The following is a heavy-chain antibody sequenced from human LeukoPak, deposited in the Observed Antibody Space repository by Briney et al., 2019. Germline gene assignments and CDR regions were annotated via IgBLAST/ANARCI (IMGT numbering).Heavy chain of an antibody. CDR2: ISWNSGSI. D-gene: IGHD3-22*01. J-gene: IGHJ4*02. V-gene: IGHV3-9*01. CDR3: AKGPYYYDSSGYFVY. CDR1: GFTFDDYA. Sequence: GGSLRLSCAASGFTFDDYAMPWVRQAPGKGLEWVSGISWNSGSIGYADSVKGRFTISRDNAKNSLYLQMNSLRAEDTALYYCAKGPYYYDSSGYFVYWGQGTLVTVSS.